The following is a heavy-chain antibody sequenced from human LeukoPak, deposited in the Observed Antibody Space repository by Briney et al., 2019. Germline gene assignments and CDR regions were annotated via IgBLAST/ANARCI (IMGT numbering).Heavy chain of an antibody. CDR3: ARDLSTVGATAFDI. CDR1: GFTFSRQW. V-gene: IGHV3-7*01. Sequence: VGSLRLSCAASGFTFSRQWMSWVRQAPGKGLEWVANINPDGSDKYYVDSVKGRFTISRDNAKNSLYLQMSSLRAEDTAVYYCARDLSTVGATAFDIWGQGTMVTVSS. D-gene: IGHD1-26*01. CDR2: INPDGSDK. J-gene: IGHJ3*02.